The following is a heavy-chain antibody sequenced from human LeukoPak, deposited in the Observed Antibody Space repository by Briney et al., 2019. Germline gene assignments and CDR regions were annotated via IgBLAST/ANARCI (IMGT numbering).Heavy chain of an antibody. D-gene: IGHD3-16*01. Sequence: GGSLRLSCAASGFTFSTSTVNWVRQAPGERLEWVSSISSSSYIYYADSVKGRFTISRDNARNSLYLQMNSLRAEDTAVYYCARGRGSWYFDLWGRGTLVTVSS. J-gene: IGHJ2*01. CDR1: GFTFSTST. CDR2: ISSSSYI. V-gene: IGHV3-21*01. CDR3: ARGRGSWYFDL.